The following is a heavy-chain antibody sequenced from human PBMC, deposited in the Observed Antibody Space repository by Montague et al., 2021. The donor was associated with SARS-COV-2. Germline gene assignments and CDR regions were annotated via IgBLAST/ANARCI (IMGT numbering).Heavy chain of an antibody. Sequence: TLSLTCTVSGGSVNSGNYYWSWIRQPAGKRLEWMGRISTSGNTNYNPSLKSRHSILADTSKNQFSLNLRSVTAADTAVYYCARDTEVEIRTYSYYKMDVWGLGTTVAVSS. CDR1: GGSVNSGNYY. V-gene: IGHV4-61*02. CDR3: ARDTEVEIRTYSYYKMDV. CDR2: ISTSGNT. D-gene: IGHD2-21*01. J-gene: IGHJ6*02.